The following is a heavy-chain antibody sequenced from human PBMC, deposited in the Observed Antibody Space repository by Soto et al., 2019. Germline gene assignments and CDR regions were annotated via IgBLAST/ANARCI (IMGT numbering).Heavy chain of an antibody. D-gene: IGHD3-10*01. CDR2: INPNSGGT. J-gene: IGHJ6*02. CDR1: GYTFTGYY. CDR3: ARESDYYGSGSYYYGMDV. Sequence: GASMKVSCKASGYTFTGYYMHWVRQAPGQGLEWMGWINPNSGGTNYAQKFQGWVTMTRDTSISTAYMELSRLRSDDTAVYYCARESDYYGSGSYYYGMDVWGQGTTVTVSS. V-gene: IGHV1-2*04.